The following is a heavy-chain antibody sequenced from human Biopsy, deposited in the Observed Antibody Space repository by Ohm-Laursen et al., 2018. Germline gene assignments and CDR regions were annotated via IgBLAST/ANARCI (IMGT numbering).Heavy chain of an antibody. CDR2: ITADNT. Sequence: GASVKVSCKASGYTFYSYGITWVRQAPGQGLEWTGWITADNTNSAQKFQGRLTMTTDISTSTAYMDLKGLRSDDTAIYYCARAFGGAYYSYAFDLWGQGTLVTVSS. J-gene: IGHJ3*01. V-gene: IGHV1-18*01. CDR1: GYTFYSYG. D-gene: IGHD2-21*02. CDR3: ARAFGGAYYSYAFDL.